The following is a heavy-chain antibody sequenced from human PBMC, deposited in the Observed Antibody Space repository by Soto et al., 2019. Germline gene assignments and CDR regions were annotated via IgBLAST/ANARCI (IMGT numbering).Heavy chain of an antibody. Sequence: ASVKVSCKASGYTFTSYYMHWVRQAPGQGLEWMGIINPSGGSTSYAQKFQGRVTMTRDTSTSTVYMELSSLRSEDTAVYYCARFYYYDSSGPGPNYYGMDVWGQGTTVTVSS. CDR2: INPSGGST. CDR3: ARFYYYDSSGPGPNYYGMDV. V-gene: IGHV1-46*01. J-gene: IGHJ6*02. D-gene: IGHD3-22*01. CDR1: GYTFTSYY.